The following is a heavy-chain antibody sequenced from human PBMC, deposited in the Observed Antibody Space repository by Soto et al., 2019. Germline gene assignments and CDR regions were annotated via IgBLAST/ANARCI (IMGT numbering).Heavy chain of an antibody. CDR2: IRPKAYAETT. CDR3: AREVTPVTQPDSVLVPAAIGPLDY. V-gene: IGHV3-49*05. J-gene: IGHJ4*02. Sequence: EVQLVESGGDVVKPGRSLRLSCATSGFTFGNYAMSWFRQAPGKGLEWLCFIRPKAYAETTEYAASVRGRFIISRDDSESIAYLQMNSLRTEDTAIYYCAREVTPVTQPDSVLVPAAIGPLDYWGQGTLVTVSS. CDR1: GFTFGNYA. D-gene: IGHD2-2*01.